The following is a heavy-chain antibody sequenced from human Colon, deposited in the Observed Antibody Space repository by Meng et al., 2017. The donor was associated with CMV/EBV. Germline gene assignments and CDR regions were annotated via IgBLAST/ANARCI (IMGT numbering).Heavy chain of an antibody. Sequence: QEQLVQSGAEVKKPGASVKVSCKASGFTFSTQYIHWVRQAPGQGLEWLGIIKPSGGSTGYAQKFQGRVTMTRDTSTSTVYMELSSLTSDDTATYYCARDRASLYYQFDSWGQGTLVTVSS. CDR1: GFTFSTQY. CDR2: IKPSGGST. V-gene: IGHV1-46*01. J-gene: IGHJ4*02. D-gene: IGHD5/OR15-5a*01. CDR3: ARDRASLYYQFDS.